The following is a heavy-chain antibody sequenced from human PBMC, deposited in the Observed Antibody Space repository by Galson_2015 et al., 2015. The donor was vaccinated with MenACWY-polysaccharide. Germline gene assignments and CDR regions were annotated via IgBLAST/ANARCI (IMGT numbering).Heavy chain of an antibody. CDR1: GYSFSSYD. J-gene: IGHJ5*02. D-gene: IGHD3-22*01. V-gene: IGHV1-8*01. CDR3: ARGGKYYYDSSGYLNWFDP. Sequence: SVKVSCKASGYSFSSYDINWVRQTTGQGLEWMGWMNPNSGNTGYAQKFQGRVTMTRNTSISIAYMKLSSLRSEDTAVYYCARGGKYYYDSSGYLNWFDPWGQGTLVTVSS. CDR2: MNPNSGNT.